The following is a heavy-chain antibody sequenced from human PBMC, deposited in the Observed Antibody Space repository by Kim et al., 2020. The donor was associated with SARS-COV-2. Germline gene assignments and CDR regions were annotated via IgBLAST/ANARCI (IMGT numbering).Heavy chain of an antibody. CDR2: IYPGDSDT. CDR1: GYSFTSYW. CDR3: ARTPLMTTVTTNYYYGMDV. Sequence: GESLKISCKGSGYSFTSYWIGWVRQMPGKGLEWMGIIYPGDSDTRYSPSFQGQVTIPADKSISTAYLQWSSLKASDTAMYYCARTPLMTTVTTNYYYGMDVWGQGTTVTVSS. D-gene: IGHD4-17*01. J-gene: IGHJ6*02. V-gene: IGHV5-51*01.